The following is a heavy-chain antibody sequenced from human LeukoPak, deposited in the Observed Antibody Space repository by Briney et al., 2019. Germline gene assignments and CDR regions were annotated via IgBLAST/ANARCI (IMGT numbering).Heavy chain of an antibody. CDR1: GGTFSSYA. J-gene: IGHJ4*02. CDR2: IIPIFGTA. V-gene: IGHV1-69*05. CDR3: ARGEIPYPKYPYGDYGPFDY. D-gene: IGHD4-17*01. Sequence: GASVKVSCKASGGTFSSYAISWVRQAPGQGLEWMGGIIPIFGTANYAQKFQGRVTITRDTSASTAYMELSSLRSEDTAVYYCARGEIPYPKYPYGDYGPFDYWGQGTLVTVSS.